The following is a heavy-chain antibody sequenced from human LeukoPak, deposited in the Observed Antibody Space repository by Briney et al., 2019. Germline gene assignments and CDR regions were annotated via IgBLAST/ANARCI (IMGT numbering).Heavy chain of an antibody. V-gene: IGHV3-30*03. J-gene: IGHJ5*01. D-gene: IGHD4-11*01. CDR3: ARPRATVSPRGNFDC. CDR1: GFTFSSYG. Sequence: PGGSLRLSCAASGFTFSSYGMHWVRQAPGKGPEWVAGISYAGSNQSYADSAKGRFPIPRDNSKNTLYLKMISLRAEDTAVYYCARPRATVSPRGNFDCWGQGTLVTVSS. CDR2: ISYAGSNQ.